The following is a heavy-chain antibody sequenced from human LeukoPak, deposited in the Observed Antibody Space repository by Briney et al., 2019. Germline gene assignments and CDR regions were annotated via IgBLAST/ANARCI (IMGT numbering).Heavy chain of an antibody. Sequence: ASVKVSCKASGYTFTGYYMHWVRQAPGQGLEWMGRINPNSGGINYAQKFQGRVTMTRDTSISTAYMELSRLRSDDTAVYYCARAKGVVAAAGTTYNYWGQGTLVTVSS. V-gene: IGHV1-2*06. CDR1: GYTFTGYY. CDR2: INPNSGGI. D-gene: IGHD6-13*01. J-gene: IGHJ4*02. CDR3: ARAKGVVAAAGTTYNY.